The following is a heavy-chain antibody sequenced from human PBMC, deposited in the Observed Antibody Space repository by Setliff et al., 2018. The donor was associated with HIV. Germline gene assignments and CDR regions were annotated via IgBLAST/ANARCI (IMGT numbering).Heavy chain of an antibody. CDR2: IYYSGST. CDR3: ARHYGGNLDAFDI. J-gene: IGHJ3*02. D-gene: IGHD4-17*01. CDR1: GASISSTSYY. Sequence: SETLSLTCTVSGASISSTSYYWGWVRQPPGKGLEWIGSIYYSGSTYYNPSLKSRVTRSVDTSKNQFSLKLSSVTAADTAVFYCARHYGGNLDAFDIWGLGTMVTVSS. V-gene: IGHV4-39*01.